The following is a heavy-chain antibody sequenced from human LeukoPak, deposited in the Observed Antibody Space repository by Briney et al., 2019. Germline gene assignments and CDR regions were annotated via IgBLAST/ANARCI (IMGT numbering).Heavy chain of an antibody. V-gene: IGHV3-23*01. D-gene: IGHD2-2*01. CDR3: AKDPRQYSFTGCLDP. CDR1: GFSFSIYG. CDR2: ISGSGGNT. Sequence: PGGSLRLSCAASGFSFSIYGMSWVRQTPGKGLEWVSGISGSGGNTYYADSVKGRFTISRDNSKNTLYLQMNSLAVEDTAVYYCAKDPRQYSFTGCLDPWGQGTLVTVSS. J-gene: IGHJ5*02.